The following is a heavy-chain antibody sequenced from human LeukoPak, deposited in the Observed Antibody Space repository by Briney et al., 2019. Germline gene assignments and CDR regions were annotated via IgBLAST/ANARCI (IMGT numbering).Heavy chain of an antibody. J-gene: IGHJ6*04. CDR1: GYTFTGYY. Sequence: ASVKVSCKASGYTFTGYYMHWMRQAPGQGLEWMGWINPNSGGTNYAQKFQGWVTMTRDTSISTAYMELSRLRSDDTAVYYCARAMVRASYGMDVWGKGTTVTVSS. CDR2: INPNSGGT. CDR3: ARAMVRASYGMDV. V-gene: IGHV1-2*04. D-gene: IGHD3-10*01.